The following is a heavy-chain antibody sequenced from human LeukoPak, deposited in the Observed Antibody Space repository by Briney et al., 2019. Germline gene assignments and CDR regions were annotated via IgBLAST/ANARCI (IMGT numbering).Heavy chain of an antibody. CDR2: IYYSGST. Sequence: SETLSLTCTVSGGSISSYYWSWIRQPPGKGLEWIGYIYYSGSTNYNPSLKSRVTISVDTSKNQFSLKLSSVTAADTAVYYCARDALEGRLQFWFDPWGQGTLVTVSS. V-gene: IGHV4-59*01. J-gene: IGHJ5*02. CDR1: GGSISSYY. CDR3: ARDALEGRLQFWFDP. D-gene: IGHD5-24*01.